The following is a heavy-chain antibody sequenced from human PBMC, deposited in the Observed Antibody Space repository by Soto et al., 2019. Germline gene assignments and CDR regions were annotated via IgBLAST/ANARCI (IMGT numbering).Heavy chain of an antibody. CDR3: ARGLRFGESETRPTSFDY. Sequence: QVQLVQSGAEVKKPGASVKVSCKASGYTFTSYDINWVRQATGQGLEWMGWMNPNSGNTGYAQKFQGRVTMTRNTSISTAYMELSSLRSEDTAVYYCARGLRFGESETRPTSFDYWGQGTLVTVSS. D-gene: IGHD3-10*01. CDR1: GYTFTSYD. V-gene: IGHV1-8*01. CDR2: MNPNSGNT. J-gene: IGHJ4*02.